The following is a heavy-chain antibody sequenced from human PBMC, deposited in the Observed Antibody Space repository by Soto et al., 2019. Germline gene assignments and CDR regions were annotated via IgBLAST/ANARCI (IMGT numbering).Heavy chain of an antibody. Sequence: SETLSLTCTVSGGSISSYYWSWIRQPPGKGLEWIGYIYYSGSTNYNPSLKSRVTISVDTSKNQFSLKLSSVTAADTAVYYCARVPIITMARDRTDYYYYYRMDVWGQGTKVTVYS. J-gene: IGHJ6*02. CDR2: IYYSGST. D-gene: IGHD3-10*01. CDR1: GGSISSYY. V-gene: IGHV4-59*01. CDR3: ARVPIITMARDRTDYYYYYRMDV.